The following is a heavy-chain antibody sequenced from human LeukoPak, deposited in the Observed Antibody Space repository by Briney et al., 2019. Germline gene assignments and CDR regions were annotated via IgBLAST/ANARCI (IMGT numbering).Heavy chain of an antibody. Sequence: GGSLRLSCVVSGFSFSDHYMTWIRQAPGKGLEYISYLSNSGSDIFHADSVKGRFSISRDNAKNSVYLQMNSLRVEDTAVYYCARGHWGLDYWSQGTPVTVSP. CDR1: GFSFSDHY. CDR2: LSNSGSDI. J-gene: IGHJ4*02. CDR3: ARGHWGLDY. D-gene: IGHD7-27*01. V-gene: IGHV3-11*01.